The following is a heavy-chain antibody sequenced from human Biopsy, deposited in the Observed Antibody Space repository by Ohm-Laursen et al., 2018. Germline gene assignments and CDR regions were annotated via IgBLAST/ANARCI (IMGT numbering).Heavy chain of an antibody. D-gene: IGHD1-14*01. V-gene: IGHV3-21*06. J-gene: IGHJ5*02. CDR3: ARGRSHLLPDHDWFDP. CDR2: ISRSTSHI. Sequence: SLRLSCAASGFTLRDYAVTWVRQAPGKGLEWVSSISRSTSHILYAETLKGRFTSSRDNAKNSVYLQMNGLRVEDTAVYYCARGRSHLLPDHDWFDPWGQGTLVTVSS. CDR1: GFTLRDYA.